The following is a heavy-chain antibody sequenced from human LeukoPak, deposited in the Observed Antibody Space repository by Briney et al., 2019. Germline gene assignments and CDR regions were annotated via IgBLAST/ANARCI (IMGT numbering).Heavy chain of an antibody. J-gene: IGHJ4*02. CDR2: INPNSGGT. CDR1: RYTFTGYY. Sequence: ASVKVSCKASRYTFTGYYMHWVRQAPGQGLEWMGWINPNSGGTNYAQKFQGRVTMTRDTSISTAYMELSRLRSDDTAVYYCARDVCSGGSCYSGTFDYWGQGTLVTVSS. CDR3: ARDVCSGGSCYSGTFDY. D-gene: IGHD2-15*01. V-gene: IGHV1-2*02.